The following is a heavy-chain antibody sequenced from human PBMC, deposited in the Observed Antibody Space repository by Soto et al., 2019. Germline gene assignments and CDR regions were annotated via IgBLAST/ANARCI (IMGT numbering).Heavy chain of an antibody. CDR1: GFTFSTYW. Sequence: GGSLRLSCAASGFTFSTYWMGWVRQAPGKGLEWVANIKQDGSEEYYVDSVKGRFTISRDNARNSLYLQMNSLRGEDTAVYYCARDRSGYDYNWFDPWGQGTLVTVSS. CDR2: IKQDGSEE. V-gene: IGHV3-7*01. CDR3: ARDRSGYDYNWFDP. J-gene: IGHJ5*02. D-gene: IGHD5-12*01.